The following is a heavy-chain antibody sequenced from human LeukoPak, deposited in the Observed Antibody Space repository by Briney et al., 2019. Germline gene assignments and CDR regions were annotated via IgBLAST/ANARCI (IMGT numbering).Heavy chain of an antibody. J-gene: IGHJ4*02. CDR2: IYSGGNT. V-gene: IGHV3-66*01. CDR3: AKDRGSSGRAIDY. Sequence: GGSLRLSCAASGFTFSITYMAWVRQAPGKGLEWVGVIYSGGNTYYADSVKGRFTIARDNSKNTLYLQMNSLRGEDTALYYCAKDRGSSGRAIDYWGQGTLVTVSS. CDR1: GFTFSITY. D-gene: IGHD6-6*01.